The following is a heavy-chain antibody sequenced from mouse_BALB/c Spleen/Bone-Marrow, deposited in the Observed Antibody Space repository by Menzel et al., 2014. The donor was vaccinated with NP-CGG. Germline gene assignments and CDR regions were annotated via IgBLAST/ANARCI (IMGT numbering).Heavy chain of an antibody. Sequence: VQLQQSGAELVKPGASVKLSCTASGFNIXDTYMHWVKQRPEQGLEWIGRVDPANGSTKYDPKFQGKATITADTSSNTAYLQLSSLTSEDTAVYYCARYRLGTYFDYWGQGTTLTVSS. D-gene: IGHD2-14*01. V-gene: IGHV14-3*02. J-gene: IGHJ2*01. CDR3: ARYRLGTYFDY. CDR2: VDPANGST. CDR1: GFNIXDTY.